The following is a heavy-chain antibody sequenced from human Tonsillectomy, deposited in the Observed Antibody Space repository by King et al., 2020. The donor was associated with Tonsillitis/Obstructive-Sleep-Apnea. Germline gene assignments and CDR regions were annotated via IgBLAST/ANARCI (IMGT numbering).Heavy chain of an antibody. CDR1: GFTFSGYW. CDR3: AREYCSGNSCYRIFDC. J-gene: IGHJ4*02. Sequence: VQLVESGGGLVPPGGSLRLSCAASGFTFSGYWMSWVRQAPGKGLECVANIKHDGREKYYVDSVKGRFTISRENAKNSLYLQMNSLRAEDTAVFFCAREYCSGNSCYRIFDCWGQGTLVTVSS. V-gene: IGHV3-7*04. D-gene: IGHD2-15*01. CDR2: IKHDGREK.